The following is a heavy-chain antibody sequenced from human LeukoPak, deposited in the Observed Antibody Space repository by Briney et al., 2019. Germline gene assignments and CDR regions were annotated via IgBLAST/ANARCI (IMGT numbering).Heavy chain of an antibody. CDR2: INPNSGGT. J-gene: IGHJ4*02. CDR3: TRGARGGGYEAFDF. CDR1: GYTFNVYY. Sequence: ASVKVSCKASGYTFNVYYIHWVRQAPGQGLEWMAWINPNSGGTDYADRFQGRVTVTRDTSISTGYMELTRLRSDDTAVYYCTRGARGGGYEAFDFWGQGTLATVSS. V-gene: IGHV1-2*02. D-gene: IGHD5-12*01.